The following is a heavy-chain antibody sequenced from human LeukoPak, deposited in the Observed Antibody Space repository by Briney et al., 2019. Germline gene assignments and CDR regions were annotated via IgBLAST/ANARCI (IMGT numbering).Heavy chain of an antibody. V-gene: IGHV1-2*02. CDR3: ASQPSKLGGDY. D-gene: IGHD2-15*01. CDR2: INPNKGGT. Sequence: GASVKVSCKASGYTFTRYYMHWVRQAPGQGLEWMGWINPNKGGTNYAQKFRGRVTMTRDTPISTAYMEPSRLRSDDTAVYYCASQPSKLGGDYGGQGTLVTVSS. J-gene: IGHJ4*02. CDR1: GYTFTRYY.